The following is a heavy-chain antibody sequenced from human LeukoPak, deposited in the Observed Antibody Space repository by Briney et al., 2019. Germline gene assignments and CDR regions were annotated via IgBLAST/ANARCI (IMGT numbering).Heavy chain of an antibody. J-gene: IGHJ4*02. CDR2: ISGSGGST. V-gene: IGHV3-23*01. CDR3: AKDVARGAAVAGYFDY. D-gene: IGHD6-19*01. Sequence: GGSLRLSCGASGFNFGGYGMHWVRQAPGKGLEWVSAISGSGGSTYYADSVKGRFTISRDNSKNTLYLQMNSLRAEDTAVYYCAKDVARGAAVAGYFDYWGQGTLVTVSS. CDR1: GFNFGGYG.